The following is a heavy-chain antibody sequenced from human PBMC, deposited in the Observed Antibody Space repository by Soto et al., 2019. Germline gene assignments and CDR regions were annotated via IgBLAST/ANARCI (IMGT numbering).Heavy chain of an antibody. J-gene: IGHJ5*02. CDR1: GGSISSGDYY. Sequence: KASETLSLTCTVSGGSISSGDYYWSWIRQPPGKGLEWIGYIYYSGSTYYNPSLKSRVTISVDTSKNQFSLKLSSVTAADTAVYYCARETSDSSGYYGNWFDPWGQGTLVTVSS. V-gene: IGHV4-30-4*01. D-gene: IGHD3-22*01. CDR2: IYYSGST. CDR3: ARETSDSSGYYGNWFDP.